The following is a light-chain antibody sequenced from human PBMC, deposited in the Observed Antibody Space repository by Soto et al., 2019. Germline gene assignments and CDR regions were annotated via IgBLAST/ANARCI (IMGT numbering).Light chain of an antibody. J-gene: IGKJ1*01. V-gene: IGKV3-11*01. CDR1: QSVSSY. CDR3: QQFSSTPSWT. CDR2: EGS. Sequence: DIVLTQSPATLSLSPGQTATLSCRASQSVSSYLAWYQQKAGQAPRLLIYEGSNRATGIPTRFSGSGSGTDFTLTISRMEPEDFAVYYCQQFSSTPSWTFGQGTKVDIK.